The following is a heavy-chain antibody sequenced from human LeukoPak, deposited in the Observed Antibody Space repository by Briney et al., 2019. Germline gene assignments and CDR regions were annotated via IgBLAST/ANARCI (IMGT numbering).Heavy chain of an antibody. CDR1: GGPISSGGYY. Sequence: SSETLSLTCTVSGGPISSGGYYWSWIRQHPGKGLEWIGYIYYSGSTYYNPSLKSRVTISVDTSKNQFSLKLSSVTAADTAVYYCARSGSAQARGMNWFDPWGQGTLVTVSS. CDR3: ARSGSAQARGMNWFDP. D-gene: IGHD3-10*01. V-gene: IGHV4-31*03. CDR2: IYYSGST. J-gene: IGHJ5*02.